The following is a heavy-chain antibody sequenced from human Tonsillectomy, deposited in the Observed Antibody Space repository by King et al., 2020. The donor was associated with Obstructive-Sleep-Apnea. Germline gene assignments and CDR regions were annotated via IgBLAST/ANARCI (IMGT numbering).Heavy chain of an antibody. V-gene: IGHV3-23*04. D-gene: IGHD3-3*01. J-gene: IGHJ4*02. CDR3: AKDGPALETRGYFDY. Sequence: VQLVESGGGLVQPGGSLRLSCAASGFSFSSYAMSWVRQAPGKGLEWVSVISGSGSGGTTYYADSVKGRFTISRDNSKNTLYLQLNSLRADDTAVYYCAKDGPALETRGYFDYWGQGTLVTVSS. CDR2: ISGSGSGGTT. CDR1: GFSFSSYA.